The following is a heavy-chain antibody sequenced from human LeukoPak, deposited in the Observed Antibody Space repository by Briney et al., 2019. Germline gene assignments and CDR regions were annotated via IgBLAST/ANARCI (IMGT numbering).Heavy chain of an antibody. CDR2: MSSGSSYI. CDR1: GFTFSRYA. V-gene: IGHV3-21*06. CDR3: ARDRPTGASRVFVVQ. Sequence: GGSLRLSCTASGFTFSRYAMTWVRQAPGKGLEWISYMSSGSSYIYYADSVRGRFTISRDNTKNSLYLEMNNLGGEDTPIYYCARDRPTGASRVFVVQWGQGTPVTVSS. J-gene: IGHJ4*02. D-gene: IGHD2-21*01.